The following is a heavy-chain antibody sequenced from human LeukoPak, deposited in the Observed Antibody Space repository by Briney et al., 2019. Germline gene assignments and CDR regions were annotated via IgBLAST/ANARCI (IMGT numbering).Heavy chain of an antibody. CDR1: GYTFTSYY. CDR3: ARDSSQSRYCSGGSCHDYYYMDV. Sequence: ASVKVSCKASGYTFTSYYMHWVRQAPGQGLEWMGIINPSGGSTSYAQKFQGRVTMTRDMSTSTVYMELSSLRSEDTAVYYCARDSSQSRYCSGGSCHDYYYMDVWGKGTTVTVSS. V-gene: IGHV1-46*01. D-gene: IGHD2-15*01. CDR2: INPSGGST. J-gene: IGHJ6*03.